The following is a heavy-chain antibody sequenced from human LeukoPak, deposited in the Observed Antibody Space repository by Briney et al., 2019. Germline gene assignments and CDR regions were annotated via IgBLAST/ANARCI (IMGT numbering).Heavy chain of an antibody. D-gene: IGHD5-18*01. CDR2: INWNGGST. Sequence: PGGALRFSCGASGFSSSSSVTSWVCQAPGKGLGWVSGINWNGGSTGYADSVKGRFTTSRDNVKNSLYLQMNSLRAEDTALYYCARRNGGYSYGYFGGEFDYWGQGTLVTVSS. CDR3: ARRNGGYSYGYFGGEFDY. J-gene: IGHJ4*02. V-gene: IGHV3-20*04. CDR1: GFSSSSSV.